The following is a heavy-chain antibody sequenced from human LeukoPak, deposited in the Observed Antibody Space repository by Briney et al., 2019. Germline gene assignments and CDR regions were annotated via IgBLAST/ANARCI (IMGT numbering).Heavy chain of an antibody. D-gene: IGHD4-17*01. J-gene: IGHJ4*02. Sequence: ASVKVSCKASGYTFTGYYMHWVRQAPGQGLEWMGWINPNSGGTNYAQKFQGRVTMTRDTSISTAYMELSRLRYDDTAVYYCAREGHDYGDNTPDYWGRGTLVTVSS. CDR3: AREGHDYGDNTPDY. CDR1: GYTFTGYY. CDR2: INPNSGGT. V-gene: IGHV1-2*02.